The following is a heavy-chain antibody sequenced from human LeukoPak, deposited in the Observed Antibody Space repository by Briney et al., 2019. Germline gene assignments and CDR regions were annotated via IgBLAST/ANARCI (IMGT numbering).Heavy chain of an antibody. CDR1: GFTFSSYE. CDR2: ISSSGSTI. Sequence: GGSLRLSCAASGFTFSSYEMNWVRQAPGKGLEWVSYISSSGSTIYYADSVKGRFTISRDNAKNSLYLQMNSLRAEDTAVYYCARSISTLYYYDSSVFFDYWGQGTLVTVSS. D-gene: IGHD3-22*01. CDR3: ARSISTLYYYDSSVFFDY. J-gene: IGHJ4*02. V-gene: IGHV3-48*03.